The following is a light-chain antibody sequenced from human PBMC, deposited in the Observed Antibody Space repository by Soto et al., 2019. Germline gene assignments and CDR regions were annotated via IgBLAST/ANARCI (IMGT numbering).Light chain of an antibody. J-gene: IGKJ1*01. CDR2: AAS. CDR3: QQYGSSPRT. Sequence: IVFAQSPGTLSLSPGERATLSCRASQSLSSSYLAWYQQKPGQAPRLLIYAASSRATGVPDRFSGSGSGTDFTLTISRLEPEDFAVYYCQQYGSSPRTFGQGTKVE. V-gene: IGKV3-20*01. CDR1: QSLSSSY.